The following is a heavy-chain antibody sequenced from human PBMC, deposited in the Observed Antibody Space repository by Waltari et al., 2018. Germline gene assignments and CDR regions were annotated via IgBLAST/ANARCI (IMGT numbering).Heavy chain of an antibody. CDR3: ARLGRVWGSYRPPRGFDP. CDR1: GGSFRGYY. D-gene: IGHD3-16*02. CDR2: INHSGST. Sequence: QVQLQQWGAGLLKPSETLSLTCAVYGGSFRGYYWSWIRQPPGKGLEWIGEINHSGSTNYNPSLKSRVTISVDTSKNQFSLKLSSVTAADTAVYYCARLGRVWGSYRPPRGFDPWGQGTLVTVSS. V-gene: IGHV4-34*01. J-gene: IGHJ5*02.